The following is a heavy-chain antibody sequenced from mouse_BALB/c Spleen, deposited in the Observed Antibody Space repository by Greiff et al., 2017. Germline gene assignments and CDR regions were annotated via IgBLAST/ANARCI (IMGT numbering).Heavy chain of an antibody. CDR3: ARARNDYDGAWFAY. CDR2: IWGDGST. J-gene: IGHJ3*01. D-gene: IGHD2-4*01. CDR1: GFSLTGYG. V-gene: IGHV2-6-7*01. Sequence: QVQLKQSGPGLVAPSQSLSITCTVSGFSLTGYGVNWVRQPPGKGLEWLGMIWGDGSTDYNSALKSRLSISKDNSKSQVFLKMNSLQTDDTARYYCARARNDYDGAWFAYWGQGTLVTVSA.